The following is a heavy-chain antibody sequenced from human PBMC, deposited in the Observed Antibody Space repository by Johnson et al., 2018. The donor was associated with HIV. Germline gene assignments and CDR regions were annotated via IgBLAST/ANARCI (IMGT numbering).Heavy chain of an antibody. D-gene: IGHD4-23*01. Sequence: QVQLVESGGGLVQPGGSLRLSCAASGFTFSDYYMSWIRQAPGKGLEWVSYISSSGGTIYYADSVKGRFTISRDNAKNSLYLQMNSLRAEDTAVYYCARDVSVGFDAAFDIWGQGTMVTVSS. CDR1: GFTFSDYY. J-gene: IGHJ3*02. CDR3: ARDVSVGFDAAFDI. V-gene: IGHV3-11*04. CDR2: ISSSGGTI.